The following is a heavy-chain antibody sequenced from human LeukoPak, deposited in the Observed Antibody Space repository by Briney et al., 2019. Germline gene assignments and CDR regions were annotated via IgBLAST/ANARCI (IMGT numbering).Heavy chain of an antibody. CDR2: IIPIFGTA. CDR1: GGTFSSYA. Sequence: WASVKVSCKASGGTFSSYAISWVRQAPGQGLEWMGGIIPIFGTANYAQKFQGRVTITADESTSTAYMELSSLRSEDTAVYYCARSEYSGYELAIDDRDYYYYYMDVWGKGTTVTISS. J-gene: IGHJ6*03. D-gene: IGHD5-12*01. V-gene: IGHV1-69*13. CDR3: ARSEYSGYELAIDDRDYYYYYMDV.